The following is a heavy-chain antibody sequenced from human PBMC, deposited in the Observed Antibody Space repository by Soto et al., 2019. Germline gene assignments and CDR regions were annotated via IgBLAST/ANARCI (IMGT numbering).Heavy chain of an antibody. D-gene: IGHD6-6*01. Sequence: QVQLVQSGAEVKKPGSSVKVSCKASGGTFSSYAISWVRQAPGQGLEWMGGIIPIFGTANHAQKFQGRVTITADESTSTAYMELSSLRSEDTAVYYCARDSTSGSSSKDYYYGMDVWGQGTTVTVSS. J-gene: IGHJ6*02. V-gene: IGHV1-69*01. CDR3: ARDSTSGSSSKDYYYGMDV. CDR1: GGTFSSYA. CDR2: IIPIFGTA.